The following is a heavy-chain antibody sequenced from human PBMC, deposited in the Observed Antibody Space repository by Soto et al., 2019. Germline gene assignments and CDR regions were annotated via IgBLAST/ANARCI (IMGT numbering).Heavy chain of an antibody. Sequence: SETLSLTCTVSGGSISSGGYYWSWIRQHPGKGLEWIGYIYYSWSTYYNPSLKSRVTISVDTSKNQFSLKLSSVTAEYTAEYYCARAVAGIAAAGTVYYYYGIDGWGQGTTVTVSS. CDR3: ARAVAGIAAAGTVYYYYGIDG. V-gene: IGHV4-31*03. J-gene: IGHJ6*02. CDR1: GGSISSGGYY. D-gene: IGHD6-13*01. CDR2: IYYSWST.